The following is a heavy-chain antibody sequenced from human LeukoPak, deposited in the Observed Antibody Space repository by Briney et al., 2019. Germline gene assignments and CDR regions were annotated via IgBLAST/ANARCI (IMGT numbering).Heavy chain of an antibody. CDR1: GYTFSNYG. V-gene: IGHV1-18*01. D-gene: IGHD1-26*01. CDR2: INPYNGHT. J-gene: IGHJ3*02. Sequence: ASVKVSCKASGYTFSNYGITWVRQAPGQGLEWMGWINPYNGHTNYAQILQGRVTMTTDTSTSTAYMELRSLRSDDTAVYYCASSVRIVGATGAFDIWGQGTMVTVSS. CDR3: ASSVRIVGATGAFDI.